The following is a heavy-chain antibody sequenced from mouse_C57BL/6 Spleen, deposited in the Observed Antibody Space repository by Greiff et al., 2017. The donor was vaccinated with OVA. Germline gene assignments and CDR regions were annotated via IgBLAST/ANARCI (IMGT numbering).Heavy chain of an antibody. CDR3: ARDRAYYSNYVAY. CDR1: GYSITSGYY. D-gene: IGHD2-5*01. V-gene: IGHV3-6*01. J-gene: IGHJ3*01. CDR2: ISYDGRN. Sequence: EVQLQESGPGLVKPSQSLSLTCSVTGYSITSGYYWNWIRQFPGNKLEWMGYISYDGRNNYNPSLKNRISITRDTSKNQFFLKLNSVTTEDTATYYCARDRAYYSNYVAYWGQGTLVTVSA.